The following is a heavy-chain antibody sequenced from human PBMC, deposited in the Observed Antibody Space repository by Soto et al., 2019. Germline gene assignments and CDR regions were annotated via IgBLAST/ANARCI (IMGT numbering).Heavy chain of an antibody. D-gene: IGHD1-1*01. J-gene: IGHJ5*02. CDR3: AREWNPLNWFDP. CDR1: GFTFSSYS. V-gene: IGHV3-48*02. Sequence: EVQLVESGGGLVQPGGSLRLSCAASGFTFSSYSMNWVRQAPGKGLEWVSYISSSSSTIYYADSVKGRFTISRDNAKKSLYLQRNSLRDEDTAVYYCAREWNPLNWFDPWGQGTLVTVSS. CDR2: ISSSSSTI.